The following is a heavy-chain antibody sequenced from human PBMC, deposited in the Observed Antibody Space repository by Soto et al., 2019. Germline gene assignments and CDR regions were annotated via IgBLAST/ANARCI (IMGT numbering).Heavy chain of an antibody. J-gene: IGHJ6*03. D-gene: IGHD2-2*01. V-gene: IGHV4-39*01. CDR2: IYFIGST. Sequence: PSETLSLTCTVSGGSISSSSYYWGWIRQPPGKGLDWIGIIYFIGSTYYNPSLKSRVTISVDTSKNQFSLKLSFVTAADTAVYYCARHYCSSTSCSYYMDVWGKGTTVTVSS. CDR1: GGSISSSSYY. CDR3: ARHYCSSTSCSYYMDV.